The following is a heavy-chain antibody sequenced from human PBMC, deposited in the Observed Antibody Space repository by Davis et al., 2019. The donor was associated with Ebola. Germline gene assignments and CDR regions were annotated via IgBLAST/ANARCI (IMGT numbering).Heavy chain of an antibody. CDR1: GGTFSSYA. CDR3: ARDRDQLRFLEWILHDAFDI. CDR2: IIPIFGTA. V-gene: IGHV1-69*06. J-gene: IGHJ3*02. Sequence: SVKVSCKASGGTFSSYAISWVRQAPGQGLEWMGGIIPIFGTANYAQKFQGRVTMTEDTSTDTAYMELSSLRSEDTAVYYCARDRDQLRFLEWILHDAFDIWGQGTMVTVSS. D-gene: IGHD3-3*01.